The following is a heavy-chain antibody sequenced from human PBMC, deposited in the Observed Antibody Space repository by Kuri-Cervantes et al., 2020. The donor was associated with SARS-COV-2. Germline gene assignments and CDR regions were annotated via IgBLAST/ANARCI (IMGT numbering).Heavy chain of an antibody. CDR3: ARDVVHDFWSGYENWFDP. CDR2: INSDGSST. J-gene: IGHJ5*02. CDR1: GFTFDDYG. V-gene: IGHV3-74*01. D-gene: IGHD3-3*01. Sequence: GESLKISCAASGFTFDDYGMSWVRQAPGKGLVWVSRINSDGSSTSYADSVKGRFTISRDNAKNTLYLQMNSLRAEDTAVYYCARDVVHDFWSGYENWFDPWGQGTLVTVSS.